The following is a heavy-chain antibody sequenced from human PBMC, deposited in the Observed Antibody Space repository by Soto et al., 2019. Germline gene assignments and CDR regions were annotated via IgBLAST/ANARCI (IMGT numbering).Heavy chain of an antibody. J-gene: IGHJ4*02. CDR1: GFAVSSKY. CDR2: MYGGGTT. CDR3: VQTTGWPGFDF. Sequence: EVQLVESGGGVIQPGGSLRLSCAASGFAVSSKYMTWVRQAPGKGLEGVSVMYGGGTTYYADSVKGRFTISRDTSKNTLYLPINSLRAEDTAVYYCVQTTGWPGFDFWGQGTLVTVSS. V-gene: IGHV3-53*01. D-gene: IGHD6-19*01.